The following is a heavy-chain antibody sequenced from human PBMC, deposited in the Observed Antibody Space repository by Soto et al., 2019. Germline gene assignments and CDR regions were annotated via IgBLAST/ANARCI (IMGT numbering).Heavy chain of an antibody. Sequence: QVQLVQSGAEMKKPGASVTVSCKTSGYSFTGYYLHWVRQAPGQGLEWLGWINPTSGATNHAQKFEGRIRMTTDRSITTAYRKLNRLKSDDTALYYCARASVSTIGDFDHWGQGTLVTVSS. CDR1: GYSFTGYY. CDR3: ARASVSTIGDFDH. CDR2: INPTSGAT. D-gene: IGHD5-12*01. J-gene: IGHJ5*02. V-gene: IGHV1-2*02.